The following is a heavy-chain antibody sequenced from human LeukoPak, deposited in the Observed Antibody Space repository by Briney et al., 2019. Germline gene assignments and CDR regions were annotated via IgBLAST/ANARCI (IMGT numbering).Heavy chain of an antibody. CDR2: SNTDGTI. CDR1: GFTFSYYS. J-gene: IGHJ3*01. V-gene: IGHV3-48*02. Sequence: GGSLRPSCAASGFTFSYYSMNWVRQAPGKGLEWISYSNTDGTISYADSVKGRFTISRDNAENSLYLRMNSLRDKDTAVYFCVRDRDYAFDFWGQGTMVTVSS. CDR3: VRDRDYAFDF.